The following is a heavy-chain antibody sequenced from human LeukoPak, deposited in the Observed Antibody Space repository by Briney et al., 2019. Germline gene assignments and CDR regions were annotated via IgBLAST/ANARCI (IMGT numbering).Heavy chain of an antibody. D-gene: IGHD3-22*01. CDR2: IYYSGST. V-gene: IGHV4-59*01. Sequence: PSETLSLTCTVSGGSISSYYWSWVRQPPGKGLEWIGYIYYSGSTNHNPSLKSRVTISVDTSKNQFSLKLSSVTAADTAVYYCASYSSGYYYGYWGQGTLVTVSS. CDR1: GGSISSYY. CDR3: ASYSSGYYYGY. J-gene: IGHJ4*02.